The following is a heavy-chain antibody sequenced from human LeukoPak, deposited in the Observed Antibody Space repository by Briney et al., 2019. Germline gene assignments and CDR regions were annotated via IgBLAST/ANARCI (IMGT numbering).Heavy chain of an antibody. D-gene: IGHD5-12*01. CDR1: GFTLSTYW. Sequence: GGSLRLSCAASGFTLSTYWMSWVRQAPGKGLEWVANIKQDGSAKFYVDSVKGRFTISRDNAENSLDLQMNGLRSEDTAVYYCARDRIPGRGYNGFLDYWGQGTLVTVSS. V-gene: IGHV3-7*03. CDR2: IKQDGSAK. J-gene: IGHJ4*02. CDR3: ARDRIPGRGYNGFLDY.